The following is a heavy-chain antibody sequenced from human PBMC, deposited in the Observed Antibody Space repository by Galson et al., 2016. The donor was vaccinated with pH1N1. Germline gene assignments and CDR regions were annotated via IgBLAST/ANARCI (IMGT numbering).Heavy chain of an antibody. V-gene: IGHV1-69*04. D-gene: IGHD5-12*01. CDR1: GVTFSTFA. Sequence: SGVTFSTFAITWVRQAPGQGLEWMGRIIPILGMTNYAQRFHGRVTITADTSTYTAYMELSSLRSDDTAMYYCARDRHYGDDRAFEHWGRGTLVTVSS. J-gene: IGHJ4*02. CDR2: IIPILGMT. CDR3: ARDRHYGDDRAFEH.